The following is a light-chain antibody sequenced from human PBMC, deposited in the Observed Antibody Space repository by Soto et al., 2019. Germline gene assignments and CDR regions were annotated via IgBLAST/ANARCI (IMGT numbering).Light chain of an antibody. CDR1: SSDVGSYNR. Sequence: QSALTQPPSVSGSPGQSVTISCTGTSSDVGSYNRVSWYQQPPGTAPKLMIYEVSNRPSGVPDCFSGSKSGNTASLTISGLQAEDEADYYCSSYTSSSTLVFGTGTKVTVL. CDR3: SSYTSSSTLV. CDR2: EVS. J-gene: IGLJ1*01. V-gene: IGLV2-18*02.